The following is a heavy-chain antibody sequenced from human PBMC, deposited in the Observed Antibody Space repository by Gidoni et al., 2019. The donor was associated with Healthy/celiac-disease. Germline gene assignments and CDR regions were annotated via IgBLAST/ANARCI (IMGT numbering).Heavy chain of an antibody. V-gene: IGHV4-59*01. Sequence: QVQLQESGPGLVKPSETLSLTCTVSGGSISSYYWSWIRQPPGKGLEWIGYIYYSGSTNYNPSLKSRVTISVDTSKNQFSLKLSSVTAADTAVYYCAREGVFGTTVTHWYFDLWGRGTLVTVSS. J-gene: IGHJ2*01. CDR2: IYYSGST. D-gene: IGHD4-17*01. CDR3: AREGVFGTTVTHWYFDL. CDR1: GGSISSYY.